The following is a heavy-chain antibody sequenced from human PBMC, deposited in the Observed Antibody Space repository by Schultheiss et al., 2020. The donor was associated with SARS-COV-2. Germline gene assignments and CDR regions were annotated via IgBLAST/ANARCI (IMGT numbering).Heavy chain of an antibody. CDR3: ARVREDPYYYHYMDV. CDR1: GGSIGSGSYY. Sequence: SETLSLTCTVSGGSIGSGSYYWIWIRQPAGKGLEWIGHIYTSGVTNYNPSLKSRVTIAVDTSKNQFSLKLSSVTAADTAVYYCARVREDPYYYHYMDVWGKGTTVTVSS. CDR2: IYTSGVT. D-gene: IGHD1-26*01. J-gene: IGHJ6*03. V-gene: IGHV4-61*09.